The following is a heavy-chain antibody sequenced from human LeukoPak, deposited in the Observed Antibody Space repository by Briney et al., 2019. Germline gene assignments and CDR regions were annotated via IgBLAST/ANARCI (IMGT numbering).Heavy chain of an antibody. D-gene: IGHD5-24*01. V-gene: IGHV3-11*04. Sequence: PGGSLRLSCAASGFTFSDYYMSWIRQAPGKGLEWVSYISSSGSTIYYADSVKGRFTISRDNAKNSLYLQMNSLRAEDTAVYYCARDRRDGYNRFDYWGQGTQVTVSS. J-gene: IGHJ4*02. CDR2: ISSSGSTI. CDR1: GFTFSDYY. CDR3: ARDRRDGYNRFDY.